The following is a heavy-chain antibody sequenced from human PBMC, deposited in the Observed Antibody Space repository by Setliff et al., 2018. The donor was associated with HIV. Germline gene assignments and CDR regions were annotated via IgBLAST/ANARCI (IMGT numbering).Heavy chain of an antibody. CDR1: GGSFSGYY. J-gene: IGHJ3*02. V-gene: IGHV4-34*01. CDR2: INHSGST. Sequence: ASETLSLTCAVYGGSFSGYYWSWIRQPPGKGLEWIGEINHSGSTNYSPSLKSRVTISVDTSKNQFSLRLSSVTAADTAVYYCSIAAIDDAFDIWGQGTMVTVSS. CDR3: SIAAIDDAFDI. D-gene: IGHD6-13*01.